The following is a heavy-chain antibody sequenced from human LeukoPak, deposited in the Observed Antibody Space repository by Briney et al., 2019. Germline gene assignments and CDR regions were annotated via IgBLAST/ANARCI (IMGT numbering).Heavy chain of an antibody. CDR1: IFTFSIYA. V-gene: IGHV3-30-3*01. Sequence: GRSLTLSCAPSIFTFSIYAMHWVPQAPGKGLVGVAYISYYRINKYYADSVKGRFTISRDNSKNTLYLQMNRLKLEETAVYDWARDGGYCSGGRCRSWGGMDVWGQGTTVTVSS. CDR3: ARDGGYCSGGRCRSWGGMDV. D-gene: IGHD2-15*01. J-gene: IGHJ6*02. CDR2: ISYYRINK.